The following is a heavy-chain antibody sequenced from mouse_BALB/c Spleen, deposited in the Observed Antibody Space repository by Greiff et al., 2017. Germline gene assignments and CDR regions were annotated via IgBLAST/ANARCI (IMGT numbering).Heavy chain of an antibody. D-gene: IGHD1-3*01. CDR3: AVYYYYAMDY. CDR2: ISYSGST. J-gene: IGHJ4*01. CDR1: GYSITSDYA. V-gene: IGHV3-2*02. Sequence: VQLKESGPGLVKPSQSLSLTCTVTGYSITSDYAWNWIRQFPGNKLEWMGYISYSGSTSYNPSLKSRISITRDTSKNQFFLQLNSVTTEDTATYYCAVYYYYAMDYWGQGTSVTVSS.